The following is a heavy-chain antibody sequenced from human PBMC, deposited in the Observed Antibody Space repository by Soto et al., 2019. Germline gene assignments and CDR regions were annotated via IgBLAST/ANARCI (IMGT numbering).Heavy chain of an antibody. CDR1: GGSISSSSYY. CDR3: ARQPYCSSTGCYPSSNWFDP. CDR2: IYYSGST. Sequence: QLQLQESGPGLVKPSETLSLTCTVSGGSISSSSYYWGWIRQPPGKGLEWIGSIYYSGSTYYNTSIMCRITSAEDTSKIPCSLKLSSVTAADTAVYYCARQPYCSSTGCYPSSNWFDPWGQGTPVTVSS. J-gene: IGHJ5*02. D-gene: IGHD2-2*01. V-gene: IGHV4-39*01.